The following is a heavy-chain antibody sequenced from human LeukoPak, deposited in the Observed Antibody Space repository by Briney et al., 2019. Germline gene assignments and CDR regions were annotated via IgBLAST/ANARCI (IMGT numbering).Heavy chain of an antibody. J-gene: IGHJ4*02. Sequence: GASVKVSCKAPGYTFTGYYMHWVRQAPGQGLEWMGWINPNSGGTNYAQKFQGRVTMTRDTSISTAYMELSRLRSDDTAVYYCARDGGYSSSWYGFDYWGQGTLVTVSS. CDR1: GYTFTGYY. CDR3: ARDGGYSSSWYGFDY. D-gene: IGHD6-13*01. CDR2: INPNSGGT. V-gene: IGHV1-2*02.